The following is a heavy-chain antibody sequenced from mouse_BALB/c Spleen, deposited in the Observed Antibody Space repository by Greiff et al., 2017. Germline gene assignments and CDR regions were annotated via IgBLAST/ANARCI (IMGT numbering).Heavy chain of an antibody. CDR1: GFTFSSYG. J-gene: IGHJ4*01. V-gene: IGHV5-6-3*01. CDR3: ARGEAYYAMDY. Sequence: EVKLMESGGGLVQPGGSLKLSCAASGFTFSSYGMSWVRQTPDKRLELVATINSNGGSTYYPDSVKGRFTISRDNPKNTLFLQMTSLRSEDTAMYYCARGEAYYAMDYWGQGTSVTVSS. CDR2: INSNGGST.